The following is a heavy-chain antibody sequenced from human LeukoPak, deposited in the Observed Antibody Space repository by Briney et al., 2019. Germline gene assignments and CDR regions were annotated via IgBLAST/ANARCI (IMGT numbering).Heavy chain of an antibody. V-gene: IGHV4-4*07. Sequence: PSETLSLTCTVSGGSISSYYWSWIRRPAGKGLEWIGRIYTSGSTNYNPSLKSRVTMSVDTSKNQFSLKLSSVTAADTAVYYCARDAPLRYFDWLGDYYYGMDVWGQGTTVTVSS. CDR1: GGSISSYY. CDR2: IYTSGST. D-gene: IGHD3-9*01. CDR3: ARDAPLRYFDWLGDYYYGMDV. J-gene: IGHJ6*02.